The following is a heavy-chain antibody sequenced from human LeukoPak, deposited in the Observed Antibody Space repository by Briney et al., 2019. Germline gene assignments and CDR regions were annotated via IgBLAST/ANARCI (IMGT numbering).Heavy chain of an antibody. Sequence: GGSLRLSCAASGFTFSNAWMNWVRQAPGKGLEWVGRFKSKTDGGTTDYAAPVKGRFTISRDDSKNTLYLQMNSLKTEDTAVYYCTASRRDTSMVIGVAFDIWGQGTMVTVSS. CDR2: FKSKTDGGTT. D-gene: IGHD5-18*01. J-gene: IGHJ3*02. CDR1: GFTFSNAW. V-gene: IGHV3-15*07. CDR3: TASRRDTSMVIGVAFDI.